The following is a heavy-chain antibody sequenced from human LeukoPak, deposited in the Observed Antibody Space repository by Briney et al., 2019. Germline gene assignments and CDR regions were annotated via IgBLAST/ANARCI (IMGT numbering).Heavy chain of an antibody. Sequence: SETLSLTCAVSGGSISSSNWWSWVRQPPGKGLEWIGEIYHSGSTNYNPSLKSRVTISVDKSKNQFSLKLSSVIATDTAVYYCATSNYYGSGSYYPGGFDPWGQGTLVTVSS. CDR3: ATSNYYGSGSYYPGGFDP. V-gene: IGHV4-4*02. CDR1: GGSISSSNW. CDR2: IYHSGST. J-gene: IGHJ5*02. D-gene: IGHD3-10*01.